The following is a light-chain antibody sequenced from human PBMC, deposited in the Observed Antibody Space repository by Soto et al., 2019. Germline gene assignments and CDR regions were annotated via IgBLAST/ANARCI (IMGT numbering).Light chain of an antibody. CDR1: QSVSSSY. CDR2: GAS. J-gene: IGKJ4*01. CDR3: QQYGSSPLT. Sequence: DIVLTQSPATLSLSPGGRATLSCRASQSVSSSYLAWYQQKPGQAPRLLIYGASSRATGIPDRFSGSGSGTDFTLTISRLEPEDFAVYYCQQYGSSPLTFGGGTKVDI. V-gene: IGKV3-20*01.